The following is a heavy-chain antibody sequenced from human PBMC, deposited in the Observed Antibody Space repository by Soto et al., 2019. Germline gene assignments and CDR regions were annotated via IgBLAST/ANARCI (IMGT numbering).Heavy chain of an antibody. CDR3: TTGLTYYYDTSGHYWAGAMDV. D-gene: IGHD3-22*01. Sequence: EVQLVESGGGLVKPGGSLRLSCTASGVTFSNVWMNWVRQAPGKGLEWVGRIKSKSDDETTDYAAPVKGRLNISREDSKNTLYLQMNSLKTEDTAVYYCTTGLTYYYDTSGHYWAGAMDVWGQGITVTVSS. J-gene: IGHJ6*02. CDR2: IKSKSDDETT. V-gene: IGHV3-15*01. CDR1: GVTFSNVW.